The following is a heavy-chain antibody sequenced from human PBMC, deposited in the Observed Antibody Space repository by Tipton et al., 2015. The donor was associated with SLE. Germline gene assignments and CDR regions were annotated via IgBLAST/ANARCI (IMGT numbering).Heavy chain of an antibody. V-gene: IGHV4-34*01. Sequence: TLSLTCAVNGGSFSGNYWTWIRQPPGKGLEWIGDFSHSGISSGSTNYNPSLKSRVTMSVDTSTNHFSLKLSSVTAADTAVYYCARDREWELDYWGQGTLVTVSS. CDR2: FSHSGISSGST. D-gene: IGHD1-26*01. CDR3: ARDREWELDY. J-gene: IGHJ4*02. CDR1: GGSFSGNY.